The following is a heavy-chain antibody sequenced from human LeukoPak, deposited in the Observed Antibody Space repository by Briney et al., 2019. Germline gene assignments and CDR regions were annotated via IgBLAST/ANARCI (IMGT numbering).Heavy chain of an antibody. CDR1: GFSFSSSG. Sequence: EGSLRLSCAASGFSFSSSGINWVRQAPGKGLEWVSSIGSTGTDRYYADSVKGQFTISRDNAKNPLYLQMNSLRAEDTAVYYCATETIGRHYDYWGQGTLLTVSS. J-gene: IGHJ4*02. V-gene: IGHV3-21*01. CDR2: IGSTGTDR. CDR3: ATETIGRHYDY. D-gene: IGHD1-14*01.